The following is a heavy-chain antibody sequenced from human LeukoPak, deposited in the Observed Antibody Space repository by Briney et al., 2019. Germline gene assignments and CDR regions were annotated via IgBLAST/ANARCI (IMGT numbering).Heavy chain of an antibody. CDR1: GGSISSYY. CDR3: ATQGYDSSGYYYFDY. J-gene: IGHJ4*02. D-gene: IGHD3-22*01. CDR2: IYYSGST. Sequence: PSETLSLTCTVSGGSISSYYWSWIRQPPGKGLEGIGYIYYSGSTNYNPSLKSRVTISVDTSKNQFSLKLSSVTAADTAVYYCATQGYDSSGYYYFDYWGQGTLVTVSS. V-gene: IGHV4-59*08.